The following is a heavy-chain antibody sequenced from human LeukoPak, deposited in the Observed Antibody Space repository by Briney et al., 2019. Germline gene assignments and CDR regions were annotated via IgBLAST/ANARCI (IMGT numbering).Heavy chain of an antibody. CDR3: ARDKARGPYYYGSGSSPPQY. D-gene: IGHD3-10*01. J-gene: IGHJ4*02. CDR1: GFTFDDYG. CDR2: INWNGGST. Sequence: GGSLRLSCAASGFTFDDYGMSWVRQAPGKGLEWVSGINWNGGSTGYADSVKGRFTISRDNAKNSLYLQMNSLRAEDTALYYCARDKARGPYYYGSGSSPPQYWGQGTLVTVSS. V-gene: IGHV3-20*04.